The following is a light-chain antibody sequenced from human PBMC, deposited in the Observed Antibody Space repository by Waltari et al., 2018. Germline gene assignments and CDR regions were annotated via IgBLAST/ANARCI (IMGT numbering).Light chain of an antibody. CDR2: DAS. V-gene: IGKV3-20*01. CDR1: PSVGRS. CDR3: QHYVRLPVT. J-gene: IGKJ1*01. Sequence: EIVLTQSPGTLSLSPGERATLSCRASPSVGRSLAWYQQKPGQAPRLLIYDASTRATGIPDRFSGSGSGTDFSLSISRLAPDDLAVYYCQHYVRLPVTFGQGTKVEFK.